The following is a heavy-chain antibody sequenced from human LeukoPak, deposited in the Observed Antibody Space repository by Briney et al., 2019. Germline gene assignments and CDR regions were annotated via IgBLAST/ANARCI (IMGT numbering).Heavy chain of an antibody. Sequence: GGSLRLSCAASGFTFSSYAMHWVRQAPGKGLDXXXXXXXXXGTKYYADSVXXRXXISXDKSRNTLYLQMNSLRLEDTAVYYCARXXMVRGRPYYYYFGMDVWGRGPRSPSP. J-gene: IGHJ6*02. CDR3: ARXXMVRGRPYYYYFGMDV. V-gene: IGHV3-30-3*01. CDR2: XXXXXGTK. CDR1: GFTFSSYA. D-gene: IGHD3-10*01.